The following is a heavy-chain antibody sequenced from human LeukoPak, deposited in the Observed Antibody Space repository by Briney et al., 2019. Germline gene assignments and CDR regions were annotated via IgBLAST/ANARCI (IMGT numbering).Heavy chain of an antibody. CDR3: AKDKDTPATAQPQRGYFES. D-gene: IGHD2-15*01. Sequence: GGSLRLSCAASGFTFSSYAMTWVRQAPGKGLEWVSTISNSGVSTYYADSVKGRLTISRDNSKTTLYLQMNSLRAEDTAVYFCAKDKDTPATAQPQRGYFESWGQGTLVTVSS. CDR2: ISNSGVST. J-gene: IGHJ4*02. CDR1: GFTFSSYA. V-gene: IGHV3-23*01.